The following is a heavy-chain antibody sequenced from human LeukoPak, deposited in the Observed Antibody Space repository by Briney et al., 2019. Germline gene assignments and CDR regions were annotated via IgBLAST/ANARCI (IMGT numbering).Heavy chain of an antibody. J-gene: IGHJ4*02. CDR2: ISGSGGST. CDR3: AKVGMATTGVDY. CDR1: GFTFSSYA. Sequence: PGGSLRLSCAASGFTFSSYAMSWVRQAPGKRLEWVSAISGSGGSTYYADSVKGRFTISRDNSKNTLYLQMNSLRAEDTAVYYCAKVGMATTGVDYWGQGTLVTVSS. D-gene: IGHD5-24*01. V-gene: IGHV3-23*01.